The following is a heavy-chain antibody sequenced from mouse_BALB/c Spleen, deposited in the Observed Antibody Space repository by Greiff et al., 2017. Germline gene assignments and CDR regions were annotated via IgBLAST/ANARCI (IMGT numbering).Heavy chain of an antibody. V-gene: IGHV3-6*02. CDR1: GYSITSGYY. J-gene: IGHJ2*01. CDR2: ISYDGSN. Sequence: EVQRVESGPGLVKPSQSLSLTCSVTGYSITSGYYWNWIRQFPGNKLEWMGYISYDGSNNYNPSLKNRISITRDTSKNQFFLKLNSVTTEDTATYYCARGRYGNYVDYWGQGTTLTVSS. CDR3: ARGRYGNYVDY. D-gene: IGHD2-10*02.